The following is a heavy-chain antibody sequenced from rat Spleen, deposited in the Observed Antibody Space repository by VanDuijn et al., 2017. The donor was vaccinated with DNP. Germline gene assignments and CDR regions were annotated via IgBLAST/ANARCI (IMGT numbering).Heavy chain of an antibody. CDR2: ITNSGGSA. D-gene: IGHD1-11*01. V-gene: IGHV5-19*01. CDR1: GFTFSNYG. Sequence: EVQLVESGGGLVQPGRSLKLSCAASGFTFSNYGMHWIRQAPTKGLEWVASITNSGGSAYYRDSVKGRFTISRDNAKSTLYLQMDSLRSEDTATYYCATHHNYGGYSSDAMDAWGQGTSVTVSS. CDR3: ATHHNYGGYSSDAMDA. J-gene: IGHJ4*01.